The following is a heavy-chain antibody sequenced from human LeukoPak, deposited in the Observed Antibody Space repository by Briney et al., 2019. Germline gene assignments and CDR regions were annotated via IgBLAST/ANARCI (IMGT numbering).Heavy chain of an antibody. CDR3: ARDSYMDV. CDR2: IYSGGST. Sequence: GGSLRLSCAASGFTFSSYGMHWVRQAPGKGLEWVSVIYSGGSTYYADSVKGRFTISRDNSKNTLYLQMNSLRAEDTAVYYCARDSYMDVWGKGTTVTISS. J-gene: IGHJ6*03. CDR1: GFTFSSYG. V-gene: IGHV3-53*01.